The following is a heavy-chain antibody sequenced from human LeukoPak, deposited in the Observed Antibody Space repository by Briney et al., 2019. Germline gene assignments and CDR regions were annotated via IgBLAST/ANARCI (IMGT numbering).Heavy chain of an antibody. Sequence: GGSLRLSCAASGFTFSSYAMHWVRQAPGKGLEYVSAISSNGGSTYYANSVKGRFTISRDNSKNTLYLQMGSLRAEDMAVYYCAREYNSGDYWGQGTPVTVSS. D-gene: IGHD1-14*01. CDR1: GFTFSSYA. CDR2: ISSNGGST. CDR3: AREYNSGDY. V-gene: IGHV3-64*01. J-gene: IGHJ4*02.